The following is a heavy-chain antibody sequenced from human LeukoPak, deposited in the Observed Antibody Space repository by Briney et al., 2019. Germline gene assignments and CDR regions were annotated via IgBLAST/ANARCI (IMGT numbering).Heavy chain of an antibody. CDR1: GGSFSGYY. CDR2: INHSGST. V-gene: IGHV4-34*01. D-gene: IGHD2-2*01. J-gene: IGHJ4*02. CDR3: ARVYCSSTSCAFDY. Sequence: SETLSLTCAVYGGSFSGYYWSGIRQPPGKGLEWIGEINHSGSTNYNPSLKSRVTISVDTSKNQFSLKLSSVTAADTAVYYCARVYCSSTSCAFDYWGEGTLVTVSS.